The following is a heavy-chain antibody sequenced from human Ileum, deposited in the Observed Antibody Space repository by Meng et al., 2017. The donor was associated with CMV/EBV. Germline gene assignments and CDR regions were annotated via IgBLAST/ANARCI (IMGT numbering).Heavy chain of an antibody. V-gene: IGHV3-23*01. CDR3: AKRKDDGGHFDY. Sequence: GESLKISCAASGFIFDNYAMNWVRQAPGKGLEWVSTIGPSGSGIFYAESVKGRFTISRDNSKNTLYLQLDSLSVEDTALYYCAKRKDDGGHFDYWGQGTMVTVSS. D-gene: IGHD3-16*01. CDR2: IGPSGSGI. CDR1: GFIFDNYA. J-gene: IGHJ4*02.